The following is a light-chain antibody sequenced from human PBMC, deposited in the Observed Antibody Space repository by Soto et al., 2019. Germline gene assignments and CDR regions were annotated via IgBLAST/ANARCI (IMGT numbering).Light chain of an antibody. CDR2: GAS. CDR1: QSVGSN. J-gene: IGKJ1*01. CDR3: QQYNNWPPDRT. V-gene: IGKV3-15*01. Sequence: EIVMTQSPATLSVSPGERVTFSCRASQSVGSNLAWYQQKPGQAPRLLIYGASTRATGIPARFSGSGSGTEFTLTISSLQYEHLAIYFCQQYNNWPPDRTFGQGTKVEIK.